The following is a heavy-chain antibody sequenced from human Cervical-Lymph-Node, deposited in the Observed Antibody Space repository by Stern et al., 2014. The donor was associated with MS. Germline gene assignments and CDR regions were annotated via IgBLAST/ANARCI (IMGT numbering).Heavy chain of an antibody. CDR1: GFSFSNFG. D-gene: IGHD4-23*01. V-gene: IGHV3-30*03. J-gene: IGHJ4*02. Sequence: QVQLVQSGGGVVQPGRSLRLSCAASGFSFSNFGMHWVRQAPGKGLEWVAVISYHGLNKYYADSVKGRFTISRDSSKNTLYLQMNSLRVEDTAVYYCARDHYGGNSDLDYWGQGTLVTVSS. CDR2: ISYHGLNK. CDR3: ARDHYGGNSDLDY.